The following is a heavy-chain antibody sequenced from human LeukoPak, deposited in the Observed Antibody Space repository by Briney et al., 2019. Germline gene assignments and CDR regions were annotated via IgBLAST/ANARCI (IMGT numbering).Heavy chain of an antibody. Sequence: PGGSLRLSCAASGFTFSSYSMNWVRQAPGKGLEWVSYISGTSSPRYYADSVKGRFTITTDNAKTSLYLQMHSMRAKDTAVYYCARDVYGDYAIDYWGQGTLVTVSS. V-gene: IGHV3-48*04. CDR2: ISGTSSPR. CDR3: ARDVYGDYAIDY. J-gene: IGHJ4*02. D-gene: IGHD4-17*01. CDR1: GFTFSSYS.